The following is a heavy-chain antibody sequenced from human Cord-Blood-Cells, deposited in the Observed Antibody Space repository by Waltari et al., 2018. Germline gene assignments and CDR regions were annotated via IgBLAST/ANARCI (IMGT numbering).Heavy chain of an antibody. V-gene: IGHV4-34*01. Sequence: QVQLQQWGAGLLKPSETLSLTCAVYGGSFSGYSWSWIRQPPGKGLEWIGEINHSGSTNYNPSLKSRVIISVDTSKNQFSLKLSSVTAADTAVYYCASGNVVVTATTPPFDYWGQGTLVTVSS. CDR3: ASGNVVVTATTPPFDY. CDR2: INHSGST. D-gene: IGHD2-21*02. CDR1: GGSFSGYS. J-gene: IGHJ4*02.